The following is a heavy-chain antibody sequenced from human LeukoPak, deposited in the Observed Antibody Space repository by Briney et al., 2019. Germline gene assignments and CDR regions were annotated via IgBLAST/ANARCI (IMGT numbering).Heavy chain of an antibody. CDR3: ARDKYFGGAYCGGDCYYARHGSFDY. V-gene: IGHV1-46*01. J-gene: IGHJ4*02. CDR2: INPSGGST. Sequence: ASVKVSCKASGYTFTSHCMHWVRQAPGQGLEWMGIINPSGGSTSYAQKFQGRVTMTRDTSTSTVYMELSSLRSEDTAVYYCARDKYFGGAYCGGDCYYARHGSFDYWGQGTLVTVSS. CDR1: GYTFTSHC. D-gene: IGHD2-21*02.